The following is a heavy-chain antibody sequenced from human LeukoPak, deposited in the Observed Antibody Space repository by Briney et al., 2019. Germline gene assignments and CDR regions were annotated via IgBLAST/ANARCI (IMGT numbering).Heavy chain of an antibody. CDR1: GGTLSSYA. Sequence: SVKVSCKASGGTLSSYAISWARQAPGQGLEWMGRIIPIFGTANYAQKFQGRVTVTTDESTSTAYMELSSLTSDDTAVYYCARDEGGLGTWGQGTMVTVSS. CDR2: IIPIFGTA. J-gene: IGHJ3*01. CDR3: ARDEGGLGT. V-gene: IGHV1-69*05. D-gene: IGHD3/OR15-3a*01.